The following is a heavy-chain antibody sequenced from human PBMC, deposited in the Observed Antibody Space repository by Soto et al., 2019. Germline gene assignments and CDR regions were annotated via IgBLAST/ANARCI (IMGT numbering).Heavy chain of an antibody. CDR1: GFTFSSYA. V-gene: IGHV3-23*01. CDR3: ANGDRIAAADYYYGMDV. CDR2: ISGSGGST. D-gene: IGHD6-13*01. J-gene: IGHJ6*02. Sequence: GGSLRLSCAASGFTFSSYAMSWVRQAPGKGLEWVSAISGSGGSTYYADSVKGRFTISRDNSKNTLYLQMNSLRAEDTAVYYCANGDRIAAADYYYGMDVWGQGTTVTVSS.